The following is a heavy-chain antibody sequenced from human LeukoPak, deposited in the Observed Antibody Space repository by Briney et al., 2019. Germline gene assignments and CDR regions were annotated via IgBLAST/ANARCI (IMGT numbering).Heavy chain of an antibody. J-gene: IGHJ6*03. CDR1: GGSISSSSYY. CDR3: AREKRQLWTDYYYYMDV. V-gene: IGHV4-39*07. CDR2: IYYSGST. Sequence: SETLSLTCTVSGGSISSSSYYWGWIRRPPGKGLEWIGSIYYSGSTYYNPSLKSRVTISVDTSKNQFSLKLSSVTAADTAVYYCAREKRQLWTDYYYYMDVWGKGTTVTVSS. D-gene: IGHD5-18*01.